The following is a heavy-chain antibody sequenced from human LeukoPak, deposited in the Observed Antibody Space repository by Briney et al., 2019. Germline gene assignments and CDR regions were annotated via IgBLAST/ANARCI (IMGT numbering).Heavy chain of an antibody. Sequence: GGSLRLSCAASGFTLSSYWMPWVRQAPGKGLVWVSRINNDGSTTSYAESVKGRFTISRDNAKNTLYLQMNSLRAEDTAVYYCARDRDYGLDYWGQGTLVTVPS. CDR2: INNDGSTT. CDR1: GFTLSSYW. V-gene: IGHV3-74*01. D-gene: IGHD4/OR15-4a*01. J-gene: IGHJ4*02. CDR3: ARDRDYGLDY.